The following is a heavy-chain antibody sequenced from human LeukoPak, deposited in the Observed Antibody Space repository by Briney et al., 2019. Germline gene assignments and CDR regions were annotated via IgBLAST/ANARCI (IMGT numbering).Heavy chain of an antibody. D-gene: IGHD1-20*01. CDR1: GGSISSSTYY. Sequence: KTSETLSLTCTVSGGSISSSTYYWGWIRQPPGRGLEWIGSIYYSGSTYYNPSLKSRVTISVDTSKNQFSLKLSSVTAADTAVYYCARHPLASSFITGTTLRWFDPWGQGTLVTVSS. CDR3: ARHPLASSFITGTTLRWFDP. J-gene: IGHJ5*02. CDR2: IYYSGST. V-gene: IGHV4-39*01.